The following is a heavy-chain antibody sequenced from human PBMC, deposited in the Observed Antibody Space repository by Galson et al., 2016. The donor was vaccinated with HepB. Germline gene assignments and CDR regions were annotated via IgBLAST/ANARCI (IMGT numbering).Heavy chain of an antibody. J-gene: IGHJ4*02. D-gene: IGHD2-2*01. V-gene: IGHV3-13*01. CDR1: GFIFSDYD. CDR2: IDSAGDT. CDR3: ARALLGGGAGGSDTVAVPSAMDH. Sequence: SLRLSCAASGFIFSDYDMHWVRQVTGKSLEWVSAIDSAGDTFYPGSVKGRFTISRENAKNSLYHQMNGLRAGDTAVYYCARALLGGGAGGSDTVAVPSAMDHWGQGALVTVSS.